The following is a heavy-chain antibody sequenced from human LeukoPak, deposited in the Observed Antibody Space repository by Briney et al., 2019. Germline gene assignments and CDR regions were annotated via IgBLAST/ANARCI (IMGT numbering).Heavy chain of an antibody. D-gene: IGHD3-10*01. CDR2: ITSGENT. CDR3: ARRLGLGFGEYSNNWFDP. Sequence: GGSLRLSCAASGFTFSNYAMNWVRQAPGKGLEWVSTITSGENTYYADSVKGRFTISRDNSKNTLYLQMNSLRAEDTAVYYCARRLGLGFGEYSNNWFDPWGQGTLVTVSS. CDR1: GFTFSNYA. V-gene: IGHV3-23*01. J-gene: IGHJ5*02.